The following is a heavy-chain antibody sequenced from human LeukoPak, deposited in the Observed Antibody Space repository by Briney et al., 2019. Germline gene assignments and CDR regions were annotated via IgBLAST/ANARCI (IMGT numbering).Heavy chain of an antibody. CDR3: AGLTPITIFGVVVPNWFDP. Sequence: SETLSLTCTVSGGSISSHYWSWIRQPPGRGLEWIGYIYYSGSTNYNPSLKSRVTISVDTSKNQFSLKLSSVTAADTAVYYCAGLTPITIFGVVVPNWFDPWGQGTLVTVSS. J-gene: IGHJ5*02. CDR1: GGSISSHY. CDR2: IYYSGST. V-gene: IGHV4-59*11. D-gene: IGHD3-3*01.